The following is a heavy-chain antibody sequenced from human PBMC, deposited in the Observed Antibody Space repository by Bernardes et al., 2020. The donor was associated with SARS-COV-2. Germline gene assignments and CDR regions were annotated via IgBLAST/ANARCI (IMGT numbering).Heavy chain of an antibody. D-gene: IGHD3-22*01. Sequence: SETLSLTCTVSGGSISSYYWSWIRQPPGKGLEWIGYIYYSGSTNYNPSLKSRVTISVDTSKNQFSLKLSSVTAADTAVYYCARLTTLGGSYYFDYWGQGTLVTVSS. CDR3: ARLTTLGGSYYFDY. CDR1: GGSISSYY. V-gene: IGHV4-59*08. CDR2: IYYSGST. J-gene: IGHJ4*02.